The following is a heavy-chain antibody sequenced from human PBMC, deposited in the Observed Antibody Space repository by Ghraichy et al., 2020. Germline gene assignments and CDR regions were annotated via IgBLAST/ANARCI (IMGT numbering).Heavy chain of an antibody. J-gene: IGHJ4*02. CDR2: ISYDGSNK. CDR3: ARDLGYGGDYYFDY. Sequence: GGSLRLSCAASGFTFSSYAMHWVRQAPGKGLEWVAVISYDGSNKYYADSVKGRFTISRDNSKNTLYLQMNSLRAEDTAVYYCARDLGYGGDYYFDYWGQGTLVTVSS. CDR1: GFTFSSYA. V-gene: IGHV3-30-3*01. D-gene: IGHD4-17*01.